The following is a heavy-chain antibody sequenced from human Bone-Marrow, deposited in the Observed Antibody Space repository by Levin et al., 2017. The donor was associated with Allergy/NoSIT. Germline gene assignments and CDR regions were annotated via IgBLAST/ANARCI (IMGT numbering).Heavy chain of an antibody. CDR1: GFTFSSYA. D-gene: IGHD3-10*01. CDR3: AKYSAPVLLWFREYYFDY. V-gene: IGHV3-23*01. Sequence: GGSLRLSCAASGFTFSSYAMSWVRQAPGKGLEWVSAISGSGGSTYYADSVKGRFTISRDNSKNTLYLQMNSLRAEDTAVYYCAKYSAPVLLWFREYYFDYWGQGTLVTVSS. CDR2: ISGSGGST. J-gene: IGHJ4*02.